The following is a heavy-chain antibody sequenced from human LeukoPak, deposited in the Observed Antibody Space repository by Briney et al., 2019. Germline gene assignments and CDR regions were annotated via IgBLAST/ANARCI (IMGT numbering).Heavy chain of an antibody. V-gene: IGHV4-39*01. CDR2: IYYSGST. CDR3: ARNVGSDYVWGSYRYKGWFDP. CDR1: GGSFSGYY. Sequence: SETLSLTCAVYGGSFSGYYWGWIRQPPGKGLEWIGSIYYSGSTYYNPSLKSRVTISVDTSKNQFSLKLSSVTAADTAVYYCARNVGSDYVWGSYRYKGWFDPWGQGTLVTVSS. J-gene: IGHJ5*02. D-gene: IGHD3-16*02.